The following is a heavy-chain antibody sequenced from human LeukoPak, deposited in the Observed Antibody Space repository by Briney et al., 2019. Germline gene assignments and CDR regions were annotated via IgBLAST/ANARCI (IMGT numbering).Heavy chain of an antibody. Sequence: ASVNVSCKASGYTFTSYYIRGVRQAPGQGREGMGWISPYNGNTNYSPKLQGRITMTTEISTSRAYMELRRLRSDETGVYSCARGPHSGWIAYWGQGTLVTVSS. J-gene: IGHJ4*02. CDR1: GYTFTSYY. CDR3: ARGPHSGWIAY. V-gene: IGHV1-18*01. D-gene: IGHD6-19*01. CDR2: ISPYNGNT.